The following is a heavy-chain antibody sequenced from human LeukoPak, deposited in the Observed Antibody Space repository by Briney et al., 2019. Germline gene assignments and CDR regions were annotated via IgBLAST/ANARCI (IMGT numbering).Heavy chain of an antibody. CDR1: GGSISSYY. D-gene: IGHD2-21*01. V-gene: IGHV4-59*01. CDR2: IYYSGST. CDR3: ARDGLAYCGGDCYSGNWFDP. Sequence: PSETLSLTCTVSGGSISSYYWSWIRQPPGKGLEWIGYIYYSGSTNYNPSLKSRVTISVDTSKNQFSLKLSSVTAADTAVYYCARDGLAYCGGDCYSGNWFDPWGQGTLVTVSS. J-gene: IGHJ5*02.